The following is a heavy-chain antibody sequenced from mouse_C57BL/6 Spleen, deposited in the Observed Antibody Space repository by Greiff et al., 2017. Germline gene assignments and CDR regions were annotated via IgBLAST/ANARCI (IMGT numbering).Heavy chain of an antibody. V-gene: IGHV3-6*01. CDR2: ISYDGSN. Sequence: DVKLVESGPGLVKPSQSLSLTCSVTGYSITSGYYWNWIRQFPGNKLEWMGYISYDGSNNYNPSLKNRISITRDTSKNQFFLKLNSVTTEDTATYYCAREGPEGFAYWGQGTLVTVSA. D-gene: IGHD3-3*01. J-gene: IGHJ3*01. CDR1: GYSITSGYY. CDR3: AREGPEGFAY.